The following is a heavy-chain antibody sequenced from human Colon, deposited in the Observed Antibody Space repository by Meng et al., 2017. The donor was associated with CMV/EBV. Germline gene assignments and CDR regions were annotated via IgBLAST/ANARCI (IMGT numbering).Heavy chain of an antibody. CDR3: ARGRPNWSGVLDY. Sequence: VQLVQSGAEVKDAAASVLVVCRSSGYTFPSYVINWVRQAPGQGLEWMGWISGSTGYTNRAQKFQGRVTMTTDTSTSTAYLALTSLTSNDTAVYYCARGRPNWSGVLDYWGQGTLVTVSS. CDR1: GYTFPSYV. D-gene: IGHD1-1*01. V-gene: IGHV1-18*01. CDR2: ISGSTGYT. J-gene: IGHJ4*02.